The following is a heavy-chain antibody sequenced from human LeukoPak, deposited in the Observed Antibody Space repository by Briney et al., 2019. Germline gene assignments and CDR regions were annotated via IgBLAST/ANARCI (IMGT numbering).Heavy chain of an antibody. CDR1: GLTFSEYY. CDR3: TSLRVGGTPYFDN. V-gene: IGHV3-72*01. CDR2: IRNKANYYTT. Sequence: PGGSLRLSCAASGLTFSEYYMDWVRQTPGKGLEWVGRIRNKANYYTTDYPASVRGRFTISRDDSQSSVSLQMNSLRTEDTALYYCTSLRVGGTPYFDNWGQGTLVTVSS. J-gene: IGHJ4*02. D-gene: IGHD6-19*01.